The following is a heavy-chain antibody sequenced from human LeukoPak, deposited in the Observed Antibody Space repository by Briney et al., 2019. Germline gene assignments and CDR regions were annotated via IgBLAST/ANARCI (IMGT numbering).Heavy chain of an antibody. J-gene: IGHJ4*02. D-gene: IGHD1-26*01. CDR3: ARHISSGGTYAHFDY. V-gene: IGHV4-59*08. Sequence: SETLSLTCTVSGSMYNYYWSWIRQPPGKGLEWIGYIHYNGITNYNPSLTTRVTMSLDTSKNQVSLNLNPVTAADTAVYYCARHISSGGTYAHFDYWGQGTLVTVSS. CDR2: IHYNGIT. CDR1: GSMYNYY.